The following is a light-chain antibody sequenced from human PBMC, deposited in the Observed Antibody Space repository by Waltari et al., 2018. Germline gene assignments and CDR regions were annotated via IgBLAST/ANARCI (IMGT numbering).Light chain of an antibody. V-gene: IGKV1-5*01. CDR2: DAS. Sequence: DIQMTQSPSTLSASVGDRVTITCRASQTIENYLAWYQQKPGEAPQVMIYDASTLETGVPSRFSGSGFGTDFSLTISSLQPDDFATYWCQQYNIYSPQAFGQGTKVEVK. J-gene: IGKJ1*01. CDR1: QTIENY. CDR3: QQYNIYSPQA.